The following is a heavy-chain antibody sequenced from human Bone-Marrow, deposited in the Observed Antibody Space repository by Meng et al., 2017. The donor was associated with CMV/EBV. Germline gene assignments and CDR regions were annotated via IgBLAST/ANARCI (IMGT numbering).Heavy chain of an antibody. V-gene: IGHV1-8*02. CDR1: GGTFSSYA. CDR2: MNPNRGDT. D-gene: IGHD3-22*01. CDR3: SRGLHYYDTSGYYRAGY. J-gene: IGHJ4*02. Sequence: ASVTVSCKASGGTFSSYAISWVRQAPGQGLEWMGWMNPNRGDTAFAQKFQGRVTMTRDTSISTAYMELSSLTSEDTAIYYCSRGLHYYDTSGYYRAGYWGQGTLVTVSS.